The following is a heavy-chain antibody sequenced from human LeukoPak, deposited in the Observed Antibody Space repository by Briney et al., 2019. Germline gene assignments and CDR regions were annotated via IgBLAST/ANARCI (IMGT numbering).Heavy chain of an antibody. Sequence: GGSLRLSCAASGFTFDDYGMSWVRHAPGKGLEWVSGINWNGGSTGYADSVKGRFTISRDNAKNSLYLQMNSLRAEDTALYYCARAVPAAMGWYFDYWGQGTLVTVSS. CDR3: ARAVPAAMGWYFDY. CDR2: INWNGGST. J-gene: IGHJ4*02. CDR1: GFTFDDYG. V-gene: IGHV3-20*04. D-gene: IGHD2-2*01.